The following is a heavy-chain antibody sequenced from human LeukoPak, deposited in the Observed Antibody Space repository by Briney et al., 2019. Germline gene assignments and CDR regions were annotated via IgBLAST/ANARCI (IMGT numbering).Heavy chain of an antibody. D-gene: IGHD2-2*01. Sequence: ASVKVSCKASGYTFSNFGISWVRQATGQGLEWMGWISGNNDNPNYGQKFQGRLTVTTDSSTNTAYMELRNLRSEDTAVYYCARDGTSTDDYWGQGTLVTVSS. CDR3: ARDGTSTDDY. V-gene: IGHV1-18*01. J-gene: IGHJ4*02. CDR2: ISGNNDNP. CDR1: GYTFSNFG.